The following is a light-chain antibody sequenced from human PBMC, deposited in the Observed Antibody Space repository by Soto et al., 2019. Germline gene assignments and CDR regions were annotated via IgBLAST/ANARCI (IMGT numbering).Light chain of an antibody. CDR2: DAS. J-gene: IGKJ1*01. V-gene: IGKV3-11*01. Sequence: EIVLTQSPATLSLSPGERATLSCRASQSVSSYLLWYQQKPGQAPRLLIYDASNRAAGIPARFSGSGSGTDFTLNISSLEPEDFAVYYCQQRYNWRTFGQGTKVDIK. CDR3: QQRYNWRT. CDR1: QSVSSY.